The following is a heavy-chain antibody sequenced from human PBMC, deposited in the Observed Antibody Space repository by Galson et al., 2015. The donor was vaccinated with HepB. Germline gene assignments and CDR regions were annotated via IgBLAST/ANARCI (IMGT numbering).Heavy chain of an antibody. Sequence: SCKASGGTFTTYNINWVRQAPGQGLEWMGRYVPILDVANYAPNFQGRVTITADKSTTTVYLEVHSLRSDDTAVYYCAKNTVYDYYFYAMDVWGKGTTVTVSS. V-gene: IGHV1-69*02. CDR3: AKNTVYDYYFYAMDV. D-gene: IGHD2/OR15-2a*01. CDR2: YVPILDVA. J-gene: IGHJ6*04. CDR1: GGTFTTYN.